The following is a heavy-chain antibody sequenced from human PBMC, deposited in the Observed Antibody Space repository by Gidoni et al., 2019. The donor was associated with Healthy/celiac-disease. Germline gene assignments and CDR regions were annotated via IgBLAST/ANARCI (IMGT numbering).Heavy chain of an antibody. CDR3: ARYFDHAGRDAFDI. CDR2: IYYSGST. J-gene: IGHJ3*02. CDR1: GGPITSGDYY. V-gene: IGHV4-30-4*01. Sequence: QLQLQESGPGLVKPSQTLSLTCTVSGGPITSGDYYWSWIRQPPGKGLEWIGYIYYSGSTYYNPSLKSRVTISVDTSKNQFSLKLSSVTAADTAVYYCARYFDHAGRDAFDIWGQGTMVTVSS. D-gene: IGHD3-9*01.